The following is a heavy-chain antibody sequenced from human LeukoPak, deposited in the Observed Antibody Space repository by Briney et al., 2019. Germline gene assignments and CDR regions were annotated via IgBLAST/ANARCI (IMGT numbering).Heavy chain of an antibody. CDR3: AKAPYSSGWAPGY. J-gene: IGHJ4*02. Sequence: GGSLRLSCAASGFTFSSYGMSWVRQAPGKGLEWVSAISGSGGSTYYADSVKGRFTISRDNSKNTLYLQMNSLRAEDTAVYHCAKAPYSSGWAPGYWGQGTLVTVSA. V-gene: IGHV3-23*01. CDR2: ISGSGGST. D-gene: IGHD6-19*01. CDR1: GFTFSSYG.